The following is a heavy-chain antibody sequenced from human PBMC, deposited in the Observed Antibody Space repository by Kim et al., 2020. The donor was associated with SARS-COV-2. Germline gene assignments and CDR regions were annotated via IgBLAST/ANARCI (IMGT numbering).Heavy chain of an antibody. CDR3: AKESYGSGHDIDY. V-gene: IGHV3-43*01. D-gene: IGHD3-10*01. Sequence: GGSLRLSCAASGFTFDDYTMHWVRQAPGKGLEWVSLISWDGGSTYYADSVKGRFTISRDNSKNSLYLQMNSLRTEDTALYYCAKESYGSGHDIDYWGQGTLVTVSS. J-gene: IGHJ4*02. CDR2: ISWDGGST. CDR1: GFTFDDYT.